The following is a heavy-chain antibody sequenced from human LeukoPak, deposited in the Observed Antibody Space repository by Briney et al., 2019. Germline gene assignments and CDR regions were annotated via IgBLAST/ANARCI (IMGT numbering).Heavy chain of an antibody. V-gene: IGHV4-30-2*01. J-gene: IGHJ4*02. CDR1: GGSISSGGYS. CDR2: IYHSGST. D-gene: IGHD3-9*01. Sequence: PSETLSLTCAVSGGSISSGGYSWSWIRQPPGKGLEWIGYIYHSGSTYYNPSLKSRVTISVDRSKNQFSLKLSSVTAADTAVYYCARYREYYDILTGYFEDWGQGTLVTVSS. CDR3: ARYREYYDILTGYFED.